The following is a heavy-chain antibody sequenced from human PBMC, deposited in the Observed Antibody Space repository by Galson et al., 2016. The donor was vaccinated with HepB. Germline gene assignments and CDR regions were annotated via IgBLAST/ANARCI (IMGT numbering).Heavy chain of an antibody. CDR3: ARGRDGYTLLMDY. Sequence: ASGCTFTDYYMHWVRQAPGQGLEWMGWINPNSGGTNYAQKFQGWVTMTRDTSISTAYMELSRLRSDDTAVYYCARGRDGYTLLMDYWGQGTLVTVSS. D-gene: IGHD5-24*01. J-gene: IGHJ4*02. CDR1: GCTFTDYY. CDR2: INPNSGGT. V-gene: IGHV1-2*04.